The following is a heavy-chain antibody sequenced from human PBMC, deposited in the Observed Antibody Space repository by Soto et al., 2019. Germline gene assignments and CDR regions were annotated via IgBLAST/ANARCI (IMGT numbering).Heavy chain of an antibody. D-gene: IGHD3-10*01. CDR3: VLWPPYYFDY. J-gene: IGHJ4*02. CDR2: ISGSGGST. CDR1: GFTFSSYA. Sequence: EVQLLESGGGLVQPGGSLRLSCAASGFTFSSYAMSWVRQAPGTGLEWVSAISGSGGSTYYAGSVKGRFTISRDNPKNTLYLQMNSLRAEDTAVYYCVLWPPYYFDYWGQGTLVTVSA. V-gene: IGHV3-23*01.